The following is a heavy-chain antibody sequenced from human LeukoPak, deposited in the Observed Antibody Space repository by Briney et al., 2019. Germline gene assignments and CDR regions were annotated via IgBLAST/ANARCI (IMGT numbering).Heavy chain of an antibody. CDR3: ARGREYGDFFDY. CDR2: IYHSGST. CDR1: GYFISSGYY. V-gene: IGHV4-38-2*01. D-gene: IGHD4-17*01. J-gene: IGHJ4*02. Sequence: SETLSLTCAVSGYFISSGYYWGWIRQPPGKGLEWIGSIYHSGSTYYNPSLKSRVTISVDTSKNQFSLKLSSVTAADTAVYYCARGREYGDFFDYWGQGTLVTVSS.